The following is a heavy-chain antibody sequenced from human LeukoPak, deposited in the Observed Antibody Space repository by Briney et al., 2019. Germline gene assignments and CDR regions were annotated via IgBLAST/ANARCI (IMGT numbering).Heavy chain of an antibody. CDR2: INPSGGST. CDR3: AREVRGGASSRLLEGVDYYYGMDV. J-gene: IGHJ6*04. CDR1: GYTFTSYY. V-gene: IGHV1-46*01. Sequence: GASVKVSCKASGYTFTSYYMHWVRQAPGRGLEWMGIINPSGGSTSYAQKFQGRVTMTRDTSTSTVYMELSSLRSEDTAVYYCAREVRGGASSRLLEGVDYYYGMDVWGKGTTVTVSS. D-gene: IGHD2-15*01.